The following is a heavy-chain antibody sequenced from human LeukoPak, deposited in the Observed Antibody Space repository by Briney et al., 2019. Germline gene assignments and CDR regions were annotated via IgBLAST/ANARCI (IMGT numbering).Heavy chain of an antibody. D-gene: IGHD2-2*01. V-gene: IGHV3-64D*06. J-gene: IGHJ4*02. Sequence: GGSLRLSCSASGFTLSRYGMHWVRQAPGKGLEYVSGISSNGGSTNDADSVKGRFTISRDNSKNTLQLQMSSLRAEDTAVYYCVKGYCSSISCTLIDYGGQGTLVTLPS. CDR3: VKGYCSSISCTLIDY. CDR2: ISSNGGST. CDR1: GFTLSRYG.